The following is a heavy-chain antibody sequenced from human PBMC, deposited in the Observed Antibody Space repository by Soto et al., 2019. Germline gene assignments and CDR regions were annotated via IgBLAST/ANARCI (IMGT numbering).Heavy chain of an antibody. D-gene: IGHD2-21*02. V-gene: IGHV4-39*01. CDR2: IYYSGST. CDR1: GGSISSSSYY. CDR3: ARQGGGFVVVTAMFDY. Sequence: SETLSLTCTVSGGSISSSSYYWGWIRQPPGKGLEWIGSIYYSGSTYYNPSLKSRVTISVDTSKNQFSLKLSSVTAADTAVYYCARQGGGFVVVTAMFDYWGQGTLVTSPQ. J-gene: IGHJ4*02.